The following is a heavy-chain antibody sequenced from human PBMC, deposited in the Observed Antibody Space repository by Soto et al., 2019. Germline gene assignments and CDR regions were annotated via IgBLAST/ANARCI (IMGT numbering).Heavy chain of an antibody. CDR2: VYHTGRT. CDR1: GGSFKGGSYY. CDR3: ASEFAYFDS. Sequence: QVQLQQSGPGLLKPSETLSLTCTVSGGSFKGGSYYWSWLRPPPGKGLEWIGYVYHTGRTSYNPHLKVRVSRSTDTSKNQLSLSLDSVTAADTAEYFCASEFAYFDSWGQGTLVTVSS. D-gene: IGHD3-16*01. J-gene: IGHJ4*02. V-gene: IGHV4-61*01.